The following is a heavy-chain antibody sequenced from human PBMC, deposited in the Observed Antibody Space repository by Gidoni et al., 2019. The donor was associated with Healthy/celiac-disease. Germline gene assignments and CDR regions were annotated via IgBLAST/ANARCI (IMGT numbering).Heavy chain of an antibody. Sequence: QVQLVQSGAEVKKPGASVKVSCKASGYTFTSYYMHWVRQAPGQGLEWMGIINPSGGSTSYAQKFQGRVTMTRDTSTSTVYMELSSLRSEDTAVYYCARDRGTMVYYYYYGMDVWGQGTTVTVSS. CDR3: ARDRGTMVYYYYYGMDV. J-gene: IGHJ6*02. V-gene: IGHV1-46*01. CDR1: GYTFTSYY. CDR2: INPSGGST. D-gene: IGHD3-10*01.